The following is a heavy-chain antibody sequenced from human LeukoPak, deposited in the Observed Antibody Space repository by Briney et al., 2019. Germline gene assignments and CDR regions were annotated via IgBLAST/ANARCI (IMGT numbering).Heavy chain of an antibody. Sequence: PGGSLRLSCAASGFTFSSYSMNWVRQAPGKGLEWVSSISSSSSYIYYADSVKGRFTISRDNAKNSLYLQMNSLRAEDTAVYYCAKLGYSSSWYPVDYWGQGTLVTVSS. CDR2: ISSSSSYI. V-gene: IGHV3-21*01. D-gene: IGHD6-13*01. CDR3: AKLGYSSSWYPVDY. CDR1: GFTFSSYS. J-gene: IGHJ4*02.